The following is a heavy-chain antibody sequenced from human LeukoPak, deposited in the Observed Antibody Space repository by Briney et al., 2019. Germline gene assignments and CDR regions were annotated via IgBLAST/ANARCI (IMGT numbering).Heavy chain of an antibody. J-gene: IGHJ3*02. D-gene: IGHD3-3*01. V-gene: IGHV1-69*05. CDR3: ARGVVHDFWSGYLPDDAFDI. Sequence: AASVKVSCKASGGTFSSYAISWARQAPGQGLEWMGRIIPIFGTANYAQKFQGRVTITTDESTSTAYMELSSLRSEDTAVYYCARGVVHDFWSGYLPDDAFDIWGQGTMVTVSS. CDR2: IIPIFGTA. CDR1: GGTFSSYA.